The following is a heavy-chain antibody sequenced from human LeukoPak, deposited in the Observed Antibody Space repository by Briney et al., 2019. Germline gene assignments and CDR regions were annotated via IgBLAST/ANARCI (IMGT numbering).Heavy chain of an antibody. J-gene: IGHJ4*02. CDR2: INAGNGNT. CDR1: GYTFTSYA. D-gene: IGHD3-10*01. V-gene: IGHV1-3*01. Sequence: ASVKVSCKASGYTFTSYAMHWVRQAPGQRLEWMGWINAGNGNTKYSQKFQGRVTITRDTSASTAYMELSSLRSEDTAVYYCARGRSGSYSPALDYWGQGTLVTVSS. CDR3: ARGRSGSYSPALDY.